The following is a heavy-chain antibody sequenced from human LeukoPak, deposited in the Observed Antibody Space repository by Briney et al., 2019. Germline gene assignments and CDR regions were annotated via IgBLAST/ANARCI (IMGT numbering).Heavy chain of an antibody. V-gene: IGHV4-38-2*01. D-gene: IGHD2-2*01. CDR2: IYHSGST. CDR1: GYSISSGYY. Sequence: SETLSLTCAVSGYSISSGYYWGWIRQPPGKGLEWIGSIYHSGSTYYNPSLKSRVPISVDTSKNQFSLKLSSVTAADTAVYYCARYLPAAILFDYWGQGTLVTVSS. J-gene: IGHJ4*02. CDR3: ARYLPAAILFDY.